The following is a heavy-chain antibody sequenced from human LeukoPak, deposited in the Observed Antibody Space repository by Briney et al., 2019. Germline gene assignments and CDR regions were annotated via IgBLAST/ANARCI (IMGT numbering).Heavy chain of an antibody. CDR3: AREVGEELGFS. V-gene: IGHV1-69*05. Sequence: SVKVSCKASGGTFSSYAISWVRQAPGQGLEWMGGIIPIFGTANYAQKFQGRVTMTRDTSTSTVYMELSSLRSEDTAVYYCAREVGEELGFSWGQGTLVTVSS. J-gene: IGHJ5*02. CDR2: IIPIFGTA. D-gene: IGHD3-10*01. CDR1: GGTFSSYA.